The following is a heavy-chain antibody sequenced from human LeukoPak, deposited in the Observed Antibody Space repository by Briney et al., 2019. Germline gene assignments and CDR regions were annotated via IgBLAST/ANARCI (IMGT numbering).Heavy chain of an antibody. CDR1: GGSFSGYY. Sequence: SETLSLTCAVYGGSFSGYYWSWIRQPPGKGLEWIGEINHSGSTNYNPSLKSRVTISVDTSKNQFSLKLSSVTAADTAVYYCARDLIRGGWYYFDYWGQGTLVTVSS. CDR3: ARDLIRGGWYYFDY. D-gene: IGHD6-19*01. CDR2: INHSGST. V-gene: IGHV4-34*01. J-gene: IGHJ4*02.